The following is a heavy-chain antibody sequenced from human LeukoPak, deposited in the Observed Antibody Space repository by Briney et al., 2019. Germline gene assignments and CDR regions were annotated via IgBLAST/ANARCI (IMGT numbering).Heavy chain of an antibody. J-gene: IGHJ5*02. Sequence: PSGTLSLTCAVSGGSISSSNWWSWVRQPPGKGLEWIGEIYHSGSTNYNPSLQSRVTISVDKSKNHFSLRLSSVTAADTAVYYCASSAAAPVVPSSWGQGTLVTVSS. D-gene: IGHD2-15*01. CDR2: IYHSGST. V-gene: IGHV4-4*02. CDR3: ASSAAAPVVPSS. CDR1: GGSISSSNW.